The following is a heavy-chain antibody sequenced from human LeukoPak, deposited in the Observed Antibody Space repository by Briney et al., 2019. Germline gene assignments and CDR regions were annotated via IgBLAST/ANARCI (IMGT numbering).Heavy chain of an antibody. CDR3: TRTVNAASDF. V-gene: IGHV3-30*09. Sequence: GSLRLSCAASGFAFSSFVMHWVRQAPGRGLEWVAVISYDGTNRYFADSVKGRFAISRDNPKHMLYLQMSSLRIDDTAMYYCTRTVNAASDFWGQGTLVTVSS. J-gene: IGHJ4*02. CDR1: GFAFSSFV. CDR2: ISYDGTNR. D-gene: IGHD2-2*01.